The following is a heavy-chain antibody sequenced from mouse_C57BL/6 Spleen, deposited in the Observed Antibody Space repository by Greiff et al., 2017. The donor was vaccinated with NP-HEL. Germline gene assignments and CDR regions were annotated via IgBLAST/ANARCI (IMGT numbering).Heavy chain of an antibody. CDR3: ARSITTVVADAMDY. D-gene: IGHD1-1*01. CDR2: IYWDDDK. V-gene: IGHV8-12*01. CDR1: GFSLSTSGMG. Sequence: QVQLKESGPGILQSSQTLSLTCSFSGFSLSTSGMGVSWIRQPSGKGLEWLAHIYWDDDKRYNPSLKSRLTISKDTSRNQVFLKITSVDTADTATYYCARSITTVVADAMDYWGQGTSVTVSS. J-gene: IGHJ4*01.